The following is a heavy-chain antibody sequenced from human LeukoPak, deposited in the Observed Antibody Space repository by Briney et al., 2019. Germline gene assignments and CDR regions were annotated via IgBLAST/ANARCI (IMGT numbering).Heavy chain of an antibody. V-gene: IGHV3-53*01. CDR2: TYTGGNS. J-gene: IGHJ3*02. D-gene: IGHD3-22*01. CDR3: ARGGRGSAAVVAPRSFDM. CDR1: GFTVSSIH. Sequence: PGGSLRVSCAASGFTVSSIHMVWVRQAPGKGLEWVSVTYTGGNSYYADSVKGRFIISRDISENTLYLQMNSLRAEDSALYYCARGGRGSAAVVAPRSFDMWGQGTMVTVSS.